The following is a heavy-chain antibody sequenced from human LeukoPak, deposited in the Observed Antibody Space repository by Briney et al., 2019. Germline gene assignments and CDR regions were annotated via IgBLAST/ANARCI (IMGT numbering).Heavy chain of an antibody. Sequence: GGSLRLSCAASGFTFSSYAMSWVRQAPGKGLEWVSAISGSGGSTYYADSVKGRFTISRDNSKNTLYLQMGSLRAEDMAVYYCARGYSSGWYYFDYWGQGTLVTVSS. D-gene: IGHD6-19*01. CDR1: GFTFSSYA. V-gene: IGHV3-23*01. J-gene: IGHJ4*02. CDR2: ISGSGGST. CDR3: ARGYSSGWYYFDY.